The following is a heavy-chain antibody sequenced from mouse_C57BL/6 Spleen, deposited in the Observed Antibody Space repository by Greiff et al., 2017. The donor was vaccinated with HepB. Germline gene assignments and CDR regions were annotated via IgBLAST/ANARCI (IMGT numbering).Heavy chain of an antibody. CDR2: IDPSDSYT. V-gene: IGHV1-69*01. CDR1: GYTFTSYW. CDR3: ARGMGNYHYYAMDY. J-gene: IGHJ4*01. Sequence: VQLQQPGAELVMPGASVKLSCKASGYTFTSYWMHWVKQRPGQGLEWIGEIDPSDSYTNYNQKFKGKSTLTVDKSSSTAYMQLSSLTSEHSAVYYCARGMGNYHYYAMDYWGQGTSVTVSS. D-gene: IGHD2-1*01.